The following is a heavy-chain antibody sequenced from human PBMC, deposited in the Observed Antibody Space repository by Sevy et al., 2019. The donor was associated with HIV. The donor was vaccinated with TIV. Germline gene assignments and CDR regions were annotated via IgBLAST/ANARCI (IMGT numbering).Heavy chain of an antibody. V-gene: IGHV3-30-3*01. CDR2: ISFDATNK. Sequence: GGSLRLSCAASGFTFNRYSMHWVRQAPGKGLEWVATISFDATNKHYPDSVKGRFTISRDNFQNSLFLQMDSVRPEDTAVYYCALERLSSVVAEYFQNWGQGTLVTVSS. CDR3: ALERLSSVVAEYFQN. CDR1: GFTFNRYS. D-gene: IGHD1-1*01. J-gene: IGHJ1*01.